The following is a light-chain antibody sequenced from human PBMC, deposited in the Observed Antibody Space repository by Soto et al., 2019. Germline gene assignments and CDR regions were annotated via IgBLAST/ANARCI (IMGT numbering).Light chain of an antibody. J-gene: IGLJ1*01. CDR3: ISYARSDTYV. CDR1: SSDVGTYNY. CDR2: EVS. Sequence: QSALTQPPSASGSPGQSVTISCTGTSSDVGTYNYVSWHQQHPGKAPKLLIYEVSKRPSGVPDRFSGSKSGNTASLTVSGLHAEDEADYYCISYARSDTYVFGTGTKVTVL. V-gene: IGLV2-8*01.